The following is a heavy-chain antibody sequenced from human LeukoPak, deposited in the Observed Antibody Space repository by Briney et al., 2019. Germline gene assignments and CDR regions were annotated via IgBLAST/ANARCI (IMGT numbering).Heavy chain of an antibody. CDR3: AKDSSGYYYFWMAGGGFDP. V-gene: IGHV3-30*18. CDR2: ISYDGSNK. D-gene: IGHD3-22*01. Sequence: GGSLRLSCAASGFTFSSYGMHWVRQAPGKGLEWVAVISYDGSNKYHADSVKGRFTISRDNSKNTLYLQMNSLRAEDTAVYYCAKDSSGYYYFWMAGGGFDPWGQGTPVTVSS. CDR1: GFTFSSYG. J-gene: IGHJ5*02.